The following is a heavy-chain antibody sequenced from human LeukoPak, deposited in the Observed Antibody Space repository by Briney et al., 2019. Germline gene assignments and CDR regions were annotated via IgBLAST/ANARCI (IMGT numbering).Heavy chain of an antibody. CDR3: ARLYSSAWVDY. D-gene: IGHD6-19*01. V-gene: IGHV4-39*01. CDR2: HYSGST. CDR1: GGSISSYY. J-gene: IGHJ4*02. Sequence: SETLSLTCTVSGGSISSYYWGWIRQPPGKGLEWIGIHYSGSTYYNPSLKSRVTISVDTSKNQFSLKLTSVTAADTAVYFCARLYSSAWVDYWGQGTLVTVSS.